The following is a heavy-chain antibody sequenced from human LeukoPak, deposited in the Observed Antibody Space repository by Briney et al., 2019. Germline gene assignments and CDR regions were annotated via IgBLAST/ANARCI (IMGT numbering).Heavy chain of an antibody. Sequence: ASETLSLTCAVSGGSISSGGYSWSWIRQPPGKGLEWIGYIYHSGSTYYNPSLKSRVTISVDRSKNQFSLKLSSMTAADTAVYYCARAIYDSSGYPDYWGQGTLVTVSS. V-gene: IGHV4-30-2*01. CDR1: GGSISSGGYS. J-gene: IGHJ4*02. CDR3: ARAIYDSSGYPDY. D-gene: IGHD3-22*01. CDR2: IYHSGST.